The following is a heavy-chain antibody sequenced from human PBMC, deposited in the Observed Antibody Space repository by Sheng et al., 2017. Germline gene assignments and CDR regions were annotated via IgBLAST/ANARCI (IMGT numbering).Heavy chain of an antibody. Sequence: QVHLVQSGAEVKKTGASVKVSCKASGYSFTSYDINWVRQATGQGLEWMGWMNPNSGHTGYAQDFQGRVTMTREPSIGTAYMQLSNLTTDDSAVYYCARGGAYYASGNYYNAQFDHWGQGTVVSVSS. D-gene: IGHD3-10*01. CDR3: ARGGAYYASGNYYNAQFDH. CDR2: MNPNSGHT. CDR1: GYSFTSYD. J-gene: IGHJ4*02. V-gene: IGHV1-8*02.